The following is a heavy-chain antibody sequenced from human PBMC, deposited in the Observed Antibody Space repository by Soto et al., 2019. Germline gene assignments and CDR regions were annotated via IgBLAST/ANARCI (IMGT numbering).Heavy chain of an antibody. V-gene: IGHV4-34*01. CDR3: ARGQTHLWLRSYSYYYGMDV. J-gene: IGHJ6*02. Sequence: SETLSLTCAVYGASFSGYYWSWVRQPPGRGLEWIGEINHSGSTNYNPSLKSRITIPVDTSKNQFSLKLNSVTAADTAVYYCARGQTHLWLRSYSYYYGMDVWGQGTTVTVSS. CDR1: GASFSGYY. CDR2: INHSGST. D-gene: IGHD5-18*01.